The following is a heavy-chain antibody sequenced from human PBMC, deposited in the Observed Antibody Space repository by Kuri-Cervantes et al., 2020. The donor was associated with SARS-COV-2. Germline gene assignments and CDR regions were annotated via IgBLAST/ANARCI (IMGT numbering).Heavy chain of an antibody. CDR2: VRGKANNYAT. Sequence: GESLKISCEVSGFLFSASAIHWVRQGSGKGLEWVGRVRGKANNYATAYAASVKGRFTISRDDSKNTAYLEMNSLKTEDTAMYYCARQEDFQQWQVIGAPPVTWYDPWGQGTLVTVSS. D-gene: IGHD6-19*01. CDR3: ARQEDFQQWQVIGAPPVTWYDP. V-gene: IGHV3-73*01. J-gene: IGHJ5*02. CDR1: GFLFSASA.